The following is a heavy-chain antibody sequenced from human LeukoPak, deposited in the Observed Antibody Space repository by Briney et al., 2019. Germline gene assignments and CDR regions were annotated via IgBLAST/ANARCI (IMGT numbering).Heavy chain of an antibody. J-gene: IGHJ4*02. CDR1: GFTFSSYA. D-gene: IGHD4-17*01. V-gene: IGHV3-30*04. CDR3: ARDLDGDYPIY. Sequence: GRSLRLSCAASGFTFSSYAMHWVRQAPGKGLEWVAVISYDGSNKYYADSVKGRFTVSRDNSKNTLYLQMNSLRAEDTAVYYCARDLDGDYPIYWGQGTLVTVPS. CDR2: ISYDGSNK.